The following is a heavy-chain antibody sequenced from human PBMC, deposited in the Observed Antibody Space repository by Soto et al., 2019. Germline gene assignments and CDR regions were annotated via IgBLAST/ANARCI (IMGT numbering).Heavy chain of an antibody. D-gene: IGHD6-13*01. J-gene: IGHJ5*02. CDR3: ARAYSSSWFSSWFEP. V-gene: IGHV1-2*04. CDR1: GYTFTGYY. CDR2: INPNSGGT. Sequence: ASVKVSCKASGYTFTGYYMHWVRQAPGQGLEWMGWINPNSGGTNYAQKFQGWVTMTRDTSISTAYMELSRLRSDDTAVYYCARAYSSSWFSSWFEPWGQGTLITVSS.